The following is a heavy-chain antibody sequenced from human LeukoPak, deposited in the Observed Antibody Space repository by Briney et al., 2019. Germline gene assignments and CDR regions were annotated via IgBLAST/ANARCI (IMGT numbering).Heavy chain of an antibody. J-gene: IGHJ4*02. CDR1: GGSISSSGSYY. CDR2: IYTSGST. D-gene: IGHD4-11*01. Sequence: PSETLSLTCTVSGGSISSSGSYYWSWIRQPAGKGLEWIGRIYTSGSTNYNPSLKSRVIMSLDTSKNQFSLKLSSVTATDTAIYYCARYYSNFEYYFDYWGQGILVTVSS. CDR3: ARYYSNFEYYFDY. V-gene: IGHV4-61*02.